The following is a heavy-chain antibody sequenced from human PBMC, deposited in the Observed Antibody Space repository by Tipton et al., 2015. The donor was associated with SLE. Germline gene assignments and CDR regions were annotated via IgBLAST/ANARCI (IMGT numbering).Heavy chain of an antibody. Sequence: TLSLTCAVSGYSISSGYYWGWIRQPPGKGLEWIGSIYHSGSTYYNPSLKSRVTISVDTSKNQFSLKLSSVTAADTAVYYCARGREAVAVTGDFDYWGQGTLVTVSS. J-gene: IGHJ4*02. CDR3: ARGREAVAVTGDFDY. D-gene: IGHD6-19*01. V-gene: IGHV4-38-2*01. CDR2: IYHSGST. CDR1: GYSISSGYY.